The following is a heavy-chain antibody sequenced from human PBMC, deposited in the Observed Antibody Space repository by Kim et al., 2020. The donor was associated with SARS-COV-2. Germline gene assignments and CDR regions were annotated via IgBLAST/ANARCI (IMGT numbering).Heavy chain of an antibody. V-gene: IGHV1-2*02. J-gene: IGHJ6*02. Sequence: ASVKVSCRTSGYTFTDFYLHWVRQAPGQGLEWRGWINPYSGVTNSAQNFQGRVTVTRDTSISTAYMELSRLRSDDTAVYYCARGDIAVAGTHYYYGMDVWGQGTTVTVSS. CDR1: GYTFTDFY. CDR3: ARGDIAVAGTHYYYGMDV. D-gene: IGHD6-19*01. CDR2: INPYSGVT.